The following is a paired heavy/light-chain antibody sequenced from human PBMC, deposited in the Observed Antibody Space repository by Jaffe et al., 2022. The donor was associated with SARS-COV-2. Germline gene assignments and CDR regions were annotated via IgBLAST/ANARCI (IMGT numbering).Heavy chain of an antibody. J-gene: IGHJ5*02. Sequence: EVQLVESGGGLVQPGGSLRLSCGVSGFTFSNYAMNWVRQAPGKGLECISVISGSGGTTYYADSVKGRFTISRDNSKNTLYLQMNSLRAEDTAVYYCAKQGGLSSAWYRNWFDPWGQGTLVTVSS. CDR1: GFTFSNYA. CDR3: AKQGGLSSAWYRNWFDP. D-gene: IGHD6-13*01. V-gene: IGHV3-23*04. CDR2: ISGSGGTT.
Light chain of an antibody. J-gene: IGKJ4*01. CDR1: QSVSSY. CDR3: QQRSNWPLT. V-gene: IGKV3-11*01. CDR2: DAS. Sequence: EIVLTQSPATLSLSPGERATLSCRASQSVSSYLAWYQQKPGQAPRLLIYDASNRATDIPARFSGSGSGTDFTLTISSLESEDFAVYYCQQRSNWPLTFGGGTKVEIK.